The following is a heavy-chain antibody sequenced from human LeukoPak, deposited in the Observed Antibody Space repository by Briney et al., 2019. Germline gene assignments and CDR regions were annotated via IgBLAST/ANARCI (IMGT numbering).Heavy chain of an antibody. Sequence: GGSLRLSCAASGFTFSSYSMNWVRQAPGKGLEWVSYISSSSNTIYYADSVKGRFTISRDNAKNSLYLQMNSLRVEDTAVYCCARDRTGGYWGQGTLVTVPS. D-gene: IGHD3-10*01. CDR2: ISSSSNTI. J-gene: IGHJ4*02. CDR3: ARDRTGGY. CDR1: GFTFSSYS. V-gene: IGHV3-48*01.